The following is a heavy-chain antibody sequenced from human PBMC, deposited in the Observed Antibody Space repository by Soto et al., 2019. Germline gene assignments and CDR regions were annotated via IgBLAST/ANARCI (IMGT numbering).Heavy chain of an antibody. Sequence: ASVKVSCKAPGYTLTSDYMHCVRQATGKRIERMGIINPRGGSTNYAQKFQGRVTMTRDTSTSTVYMELSSLRSEDTAVYYCARNREQQRPIHYYYYGMDVLGQGTTVTVSS. V-gene: IGHV1-46*03. D-gene: IGHD6-13*01. CDR3: ARNREQQRPIHYYYYGMDV. CDR2: INPRGGST. CDR1: GYTLTSDY. J-gene: IGHJ6*02.